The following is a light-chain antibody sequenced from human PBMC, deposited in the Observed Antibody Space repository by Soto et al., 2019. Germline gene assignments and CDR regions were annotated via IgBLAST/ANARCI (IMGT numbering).Light chain of an antibody. CDR3: LQHNSYPWT. CDR2: WAS. V-gene: IGKV4-1*01. J-gene: IGKJ1*01. CDR1: QSLLFSSNNKDY. Sequence: DIVATPSPDSLAVSLGERDTIDCKSSQSLLFSSNNKDYLAWYQQKPGQPPRLLISWASTRESGVPDRFSGSGSGTDFTLTISSLQPEDFATYYCLQHNSYPWTFGQGTKVDIK.